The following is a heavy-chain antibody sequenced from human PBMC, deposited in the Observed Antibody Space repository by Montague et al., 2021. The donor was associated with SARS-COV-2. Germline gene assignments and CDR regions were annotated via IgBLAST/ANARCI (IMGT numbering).Heavy chain of an antibody. D-gene: IGHD7-27*01. CDR1: GVSISSGTYY. V-gene: IGHV4-61*02. J-gene: IGHJ5*02. CDR2: VYTSGST. Sequence: TLSLTCTVSGVSISSGTYYWSWICQPAGKGLEWIGRVYTSGSTNYXPSLESRATLSVDTSKNQFSLKLRSVTAADTAVCFCATTGLSGESWFDPWGQGTLVAVSS. CDR3: ATTGLSGESWFDP.